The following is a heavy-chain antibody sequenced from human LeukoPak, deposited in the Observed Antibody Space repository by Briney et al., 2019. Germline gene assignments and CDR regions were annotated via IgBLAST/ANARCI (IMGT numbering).Heavy chain of an antibody. J-gene: IGHJ4*02. CDR2: MYYRGNT. D-gene: IGHD1-7*01. Sequence: SETLSLTCTVSGGSISTITYYWGWIRQPPGKGLEWVGHMYYRGNTFYSPSLKSRVTISVDTSKNQFSLKLRSVTAADTAVYYCARLYGNYQNYFDYWGQGTLVTVSS. CDR1: GGSISTITYY. V-gene: IGHV4-39*07. CDR3: ARLYGNYQNYFDY.